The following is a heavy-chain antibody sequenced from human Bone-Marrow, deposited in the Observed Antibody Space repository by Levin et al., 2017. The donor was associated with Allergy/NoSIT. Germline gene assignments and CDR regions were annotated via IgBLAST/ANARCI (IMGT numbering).Heavy chain of an antibody. V-gene: IGHV3-23*01. CDR3: AKTPYDSSGYGQGPRHLNAFDI. CDR2: ISGSGGST. J-gene: IGHJ3*02. CDR1: GFTFSSYA. D-gene: IGHD3-22*01. Sequence: GESLKISCAASGFTFSSYAMSWVRQAPGKGLEWVSAISGSGGSTYYADSVKGRFTISRDNSKNTLYLQMNSLRAEDTAVYYCAKTPYDSSGYGQGPRHLNAFDIWGQGTMVTVSS.